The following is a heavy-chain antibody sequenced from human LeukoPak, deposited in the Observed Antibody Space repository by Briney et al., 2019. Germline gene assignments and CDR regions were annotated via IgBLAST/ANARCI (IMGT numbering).Heavy chain of an antibody. Sequence: PGGSLRLSCAASGFTFSSYAMHWVRQAPGKGLEWVAVISYDGSNKYYADSVKGRFTISRDNSKNTLYLQMNSLRAEDTAVYYCAKEQGGYNSHFDYWGQGTLVTVSS. D-gene: IGHD5-24*01. V-gene: IGHV3-30*04. J-gene: IGHJ4*02. CDR2: ISYDGSNK. CDR3: AKEQGGYNSHFDY. CDR1: GFTFSSYA.